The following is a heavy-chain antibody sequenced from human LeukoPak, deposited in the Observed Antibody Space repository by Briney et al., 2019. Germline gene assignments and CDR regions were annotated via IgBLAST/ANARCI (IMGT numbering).Heavy chain of an antibody. Sequence: PSETLSLTCGVSGPSVSSHFWSWIRQTPGMGLEWIGYISNRGSTGYNPSLRSRVTISVDAPKNEVSLNLRSVSAADTAVYYCAKDVSGTYFAFDVWGQGRTV. J-gene: IGHJ3*01. D-gene: IGHD1-26*01. V-gene: IGHV4-59*02. CDR3: AKDVSGTYFAFDV. CDR1: GPSVSSHF. CDR2: ISNRGST.